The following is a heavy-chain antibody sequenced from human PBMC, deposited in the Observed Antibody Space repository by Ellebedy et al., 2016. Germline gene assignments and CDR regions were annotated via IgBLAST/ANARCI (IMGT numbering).Heavy chain of an antibody. CDR1: SGSITNYY. Sequence: SETLSLTCTVSSGSITNYYWSWIRQPPGKGLEWIGYVSYYGSTSYNPSLESRVTISVDTSKTQFSLRLTSVTAADTAVYYCARDAYASSHLDSWGQGTLVTVSS. CDR2: VSYYGST. J-gene: IGHJ4*02. D-gene: IGHD2-2*01. V-gene: IGHV4-59*01. CDR3: ARDAYASSHLDS.